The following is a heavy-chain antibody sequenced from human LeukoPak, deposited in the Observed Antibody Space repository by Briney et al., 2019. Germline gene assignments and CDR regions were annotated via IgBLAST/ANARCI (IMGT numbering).Heavy chain of an antibody. CDR2: IYYSGST. D-gene: IGHD3-3*01. Sequence: SETLSLTCTVSGGSISSYYWSWIRQPPGKGLEWIGYIYYSGSTNYNPSLKGRVTISVDTSKNQFSLKLSSVTAADTAVYYCARADFWSGFQDYWGQGTLVTVSS. CDR3: ARADFWSGFQDY. V-gene: IGHV4-59*01. J-gene: IGHJ4*02. CDR1: GGSISSYY.